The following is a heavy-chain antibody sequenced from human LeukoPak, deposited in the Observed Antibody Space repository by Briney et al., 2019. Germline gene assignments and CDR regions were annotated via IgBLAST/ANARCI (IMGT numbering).Heavy chain of an antibody. J-gene: IGHJ3*01. D-gene: IGHD4-11*01. V-gene: IGHV3-74*01. CDR2: INSDGSVT. CDR1: GFTFSSYW. CDR3: ARRWQSNQGDAYDF. Sequence: GGSLRLSCAASGFTFSSYWMNWVRQAPGKGLVWVSHINSDGSVTNYADSVKGRFAISRDNAKNTLYLQMNSLRAEDTAVYYCARRWQSNQGDAYDFWGQGTMVTVSS.